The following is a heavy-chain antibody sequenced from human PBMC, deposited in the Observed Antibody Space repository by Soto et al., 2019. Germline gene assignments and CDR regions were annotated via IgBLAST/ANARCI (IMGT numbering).Heavy chain of an antibody. D-gene: IGHD2-2*01. CDR3: ARDYDCSSTSCYEGIDY. CDR1: GFTVSISY. V-gene: IGHV3-66*01. CDR2: MYSGGNT. J-gene: IGHJ4*02. Sequence: GGSLRLSCEASGFTVSISYMSWVRQVPGKGLEWVSIMYSGGNTYYAASVKGRFTISRDNSKNTLYLQMNSLRAEDTAVYYCARDYDCSSTSCYEGIDYWGQGTLVTVSS.